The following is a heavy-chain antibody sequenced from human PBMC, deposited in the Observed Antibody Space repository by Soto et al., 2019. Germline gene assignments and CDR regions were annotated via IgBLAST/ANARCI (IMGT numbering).Heavy chain of an antibody. Sequence: SVKVSCKASGGTFSSYAISWVRQAPGQGLEWMGGIIPIFGTANYAQKFQGRVTITADESTSTAYMELSSLRSEDTAVYYCASHSGSYYYYYGTDVRGKGTTVTVSS. CDR3: ASHSGSYYYYYGTDV. CDR1: GGTFSSYA. CDR2: IIPIFGTA. J-gene: IGHJ6*04. V-gene: IGHV1-69*13. D-gene: IGHD1-26*01.